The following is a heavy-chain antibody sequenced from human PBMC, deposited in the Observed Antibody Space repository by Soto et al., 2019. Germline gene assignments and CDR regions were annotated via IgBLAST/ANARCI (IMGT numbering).Heavy chain of an antibody. J-gene: IGHJ4*02. CDR2: ISYSGST. Sequence: QVQLQESGPGLVKPSQTLSLTCTVSGGSISSGNYYWSWIRQPPGKGLGWIGFISYSGSTYYSTSLKSRVTISVDTSKSQFSLNLSFVTAADTAVYYCATMGTPATGLYFLDYWGQGSLVTVSS. V-gene: IGHV4-30-4*01. CDR3: ATMGTPATGLYFLDY. CDR1: GGSISSGNYY. D-gene: IGHD2-15*01.